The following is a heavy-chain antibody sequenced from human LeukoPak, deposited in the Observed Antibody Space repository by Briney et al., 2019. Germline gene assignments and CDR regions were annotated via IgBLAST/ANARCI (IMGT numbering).Heavy chain of an antibody. V-gene: IGHV3-23*01. Sequence: GGSLSLSCAAAGFPFSTYAMNWVRPAPGKGLEWVSVITGSGGFTQYADSVKGRFTISRDNSKNTVYLQMNSLGVEDTALYYCVRSLDYWGQGTLVTVSS. CDR3: VRSLDY. J-gene: IGHJ4*02. CDR1: GFPFSTYA. CDR2: ITGSGGFT.